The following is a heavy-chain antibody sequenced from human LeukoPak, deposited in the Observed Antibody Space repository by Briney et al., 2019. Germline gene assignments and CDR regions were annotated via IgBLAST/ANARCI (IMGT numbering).Heavy chain of an antibody. CDR2: IRSKAYGGTT. D-gene: IGHD6-6*01. V-gene: IGHV3-49*03. CDR3: TRDGIAARREDYYYYMDV. J-gene: IGHJ6*03. CDR1: GFTFGDYA. Sequence: GGSLRLSCTASGFTFGDYAMSWFRQAPGKGLEWVGFIRSKAYGGTTEYAASVKGRFTISRDDSKSIAYLQMNSLKTEDTAVYYCTRDGIAARREDYYYYMDVWGKGTTVTVSS.